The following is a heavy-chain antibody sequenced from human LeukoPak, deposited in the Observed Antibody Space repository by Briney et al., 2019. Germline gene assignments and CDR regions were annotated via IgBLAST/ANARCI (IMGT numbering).Heavy chain of an antibody. J-gene: IGHJ4*02. CDR3: ATVVRGAPHYFDY. CDR1: GYTLTELS. Sequence: ASVKVSCKVSGYTLTELSMHWARQAPGKGLEWMGGFDPEDGETIYAQKFQGRVTMTEDTSTDTAYMELSSLRSEDTAVFYCATVVRGAPHYFDYWGQGTLVTVSS. D-gene: IGHD3-10*01. V-gene: IGHV1-24*01. CDR2: FDPEDGET.